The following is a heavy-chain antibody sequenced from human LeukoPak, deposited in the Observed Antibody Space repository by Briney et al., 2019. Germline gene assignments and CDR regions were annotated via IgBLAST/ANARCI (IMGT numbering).Heavy chain of an antibody. CDR3: ARRGYDSSGYYRNY. CDR1: GGSFSGYY. J-gene: IGHJ4*02. CDR2: INHSGST. V-gene: IGHV4-34*01. D-gene: IGHD3-22*01. Sequence: ASETLPLTCAVYGGSFSGYYWSWIRQPPGKGLEWIGEINHSGSTNYNPSLKSRVTISVDTSKNQFSLKLSSVTAADTAVYYCARRGYDSSGYYRNYWGQGTLVTVSS.